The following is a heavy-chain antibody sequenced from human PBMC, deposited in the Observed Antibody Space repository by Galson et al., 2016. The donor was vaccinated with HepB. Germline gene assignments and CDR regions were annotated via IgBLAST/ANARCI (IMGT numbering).Heavy chain of an antibody. V-gene: IGHV3-21*01. CDR3: ARELSYYDSCVSDF. Sequence: SLRLSCAPSGFTFRTYSMHWVRQAPGKGLEWVASISRTSTYIEYAASVRGRFIISRDNAENSLYLQMDTLRAEDTAVYYCARELSYYDSCVSDFWGQGTLVTVSS. D-gene: IGHD3-22*01. J-gene: IGHJ4*02. CDR2: ISRTSTYI. CDR1: GFTFRTYS.